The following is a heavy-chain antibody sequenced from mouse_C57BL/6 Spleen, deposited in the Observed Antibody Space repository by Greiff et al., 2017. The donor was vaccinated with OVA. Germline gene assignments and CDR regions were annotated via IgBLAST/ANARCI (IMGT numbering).Heavy chain of an antibody. D-gene: IGHD1-1*01. J-gene: IGHJ2*01. V-gene: IGHV1-85*01. CDR3: ARRETVVENYFDY. CDR2: IYPRDGST. CDR1: GYTFTSYD. Sequence: VKLMESGPELVKPGASVKLSCKASGYTFTSYDINWVKQRPGQGLEWIGWIYPRDGSTKYNEKFKGKATLTVDTSSSTAYMELHSLTSEDSAVYFCARRETVVENYFDYWGQGTTLTVSS.